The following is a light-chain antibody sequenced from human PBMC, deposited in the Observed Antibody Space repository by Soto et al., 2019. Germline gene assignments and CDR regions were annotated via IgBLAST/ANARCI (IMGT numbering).Light chain of an antibody. J-gene: IGKJ1*01. V-gene: IGKV1-39*01. Sequence: DIQLTQSPSFLSASVVDRVTITCRASQGISSNLAWYQQKPGKAPKLLIYAASTLQSGVPSRFSGSGSGTDFTLTITSLQPEDFATYYCQQGYSTPRTFGQGTKVDIK. CDR1: QGISSN. CDR2: AAS. CDR3: QQGYSTPRT.